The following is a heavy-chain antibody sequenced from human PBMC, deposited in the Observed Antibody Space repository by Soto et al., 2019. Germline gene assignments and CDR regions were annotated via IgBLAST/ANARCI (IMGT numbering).Heavy chain of an antibody. J-gene: IGHJ4*02. D-gene: IGHD6-19*01. CDR1: GCTFSSFG. CDR2: ISYDGSNK. CDR3: AKPTVPFGRTAVAGPFDN. Sequence: QVQLVESGGGVVQPGRSLRLSCAASGCTFSSFGMHWVRQAPGKGLEWVAVISYDGSNKYYADSVKGRFTISRDNSKNTLYLQMNSLRAEDTAVFYCAKPTVPFGRTAVAGPFDNWGQGTLVTVSS. V-gene: IGHV3-30*18.